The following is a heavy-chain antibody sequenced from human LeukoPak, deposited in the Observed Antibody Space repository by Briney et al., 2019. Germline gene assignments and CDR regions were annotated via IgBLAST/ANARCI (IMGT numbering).Heavy chain of an antibody. V-gene: IGHV3-11*04. J-gene: IGHJ4*02. CDR3: ARQILWFGELFDY. CDR2: ISNTGSII. D-gene: IGHD3-10*01. Sequence: GGSLRLSCAASGFTFSDYYMSWVRQAPGKGLEWVSYISNTGSIIFYADSVKGRFTISRDNAKNSLYLQMNSLRAEDTAVYYCARQILWFGELFDYWGQGTLVTVSS. CDR1: GFTFSDYY.